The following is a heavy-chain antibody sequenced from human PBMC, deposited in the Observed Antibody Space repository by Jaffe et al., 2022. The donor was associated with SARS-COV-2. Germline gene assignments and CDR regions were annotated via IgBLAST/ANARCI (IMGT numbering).Heavy chain of an antibody. V-gene: IGHV4-31*11. CDR3: ARDNWNYGSPFDY. CDR1: GVSISSGGYY. D-gene: IGHD1-7*01. CDR2: IYNSGTT. Sequence: QVHLQESGPGLVRPSQTLSLTCAVSGVSISSGGYYWSWVRQHPGKGLEWIAYIYNSGTTYYNPSLKSRVTISVDTSKNHLSLRLSSVTAADTAVYYCARDNWNYGSPFDYWGQGTLVTVSS. J-gene: IGHJ4*02.